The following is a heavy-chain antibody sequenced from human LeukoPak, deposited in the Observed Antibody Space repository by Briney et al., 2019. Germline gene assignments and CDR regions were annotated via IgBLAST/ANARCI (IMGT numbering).Heavy chain of an antibody. CDR3: ARYSSNCPDY. D-gene: IGHD6-13*01. CDR2: ISSSSSYI. Sequence: GGSLRLSCAASGFTFSSYSMNWVRQAPGKGLEWVSSISSSSSYIYYADPVKGRFTISRDNAKNSLYLQMNSLRAEDTAMYYCARYSSNCPDYWGQGTLVTVSS. V-gene: IGHV3-21*01. CDR1: GFTFSSYS. J-gene: IGHJ4*02.